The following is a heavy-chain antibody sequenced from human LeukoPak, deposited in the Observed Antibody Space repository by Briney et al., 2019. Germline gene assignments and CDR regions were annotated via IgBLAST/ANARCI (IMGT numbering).Heavy chain of an antibody. J-gene: IGHJ1*01. Sequence: GGSLRLSCAASGFTFSSYSMNWVRQAPGKGLEWVSSISSSSSYIYYADSVKGRFTISRDNAKNSLYLQMNSLRAEETAVYYCASYDYGDRHEYFQHWGQGTLVTVSS. CDR2: ISSSSSYI. CDR1: GFTFSSYS. D-gene: IGHD4-17*01. CDR3: ASYDYGDRHEYFQH. V-gene: IGHV3-21*01.